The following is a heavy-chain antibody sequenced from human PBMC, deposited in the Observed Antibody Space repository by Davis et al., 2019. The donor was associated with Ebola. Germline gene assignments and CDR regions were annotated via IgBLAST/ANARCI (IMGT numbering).Heavy chain of an antibody. V-gene: IGHV3-23*01. D-gene: IGHD6-19*01. CDR3: AKDTPWYSSGWSHWYFDL. CDR2: ISGSGDST. J-gene: IGHJ2*01. CDR1: GFTFSSYA. Sequence: GESLKISCAASGFTFSSYAMSWVRQAPGKGLEWVSAISGSGDSTYYADSLKGRFTISRDNSKNTLYLQMNSLRAEDTAVYYCAKDTPWYSSGWSHWYFDLWGRGTLVTVSS.